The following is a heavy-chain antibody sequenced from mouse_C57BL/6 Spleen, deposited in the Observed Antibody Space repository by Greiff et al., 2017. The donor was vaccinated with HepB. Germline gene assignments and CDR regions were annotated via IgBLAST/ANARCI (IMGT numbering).Heavy chain of an antibody. CDR3: ASGDYSNSAWFAY. D-gene: IGHD2-5*01. CDR1: GYTFPRYW. V-gene: IGHV1-61*01. CDR2: IYPSDSET. Sequence: QVQLQQPGAELVRPWSSVKPSCKASGYTFPRYWMDLVKQRPGQGLEWIGNIYPSDSETPYNQKFKDKATLTVDKSSSTAYMQLSSLTSEDSAVYYCASGDYSNSAWFAYWGQGTLVTVSA. J-gene: IGHJ3*01.